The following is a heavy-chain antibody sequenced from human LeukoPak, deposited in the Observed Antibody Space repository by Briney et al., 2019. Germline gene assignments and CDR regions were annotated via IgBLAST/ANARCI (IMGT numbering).Heavy chain of an antibody. CDR2: IKHDRSNK. Sequence: PGASLRLSCAASGFTFSSYAMHWVRQAPGKGLEWVAVIKHDRSNKNYADSVKGRSTITRDNSNNTPYLQTNSLTAEDTAVYYCAKDLDCVWGSYRYTPIDYWGQGTLVTVSS. D-gene: IGHD3-16*02. CDR3: AKDLDCVWGSYRYTPIDY. V-gene: IGHV3-30*04. J-gene: IGHJ4*02. CDR1: GFTFSSYA.